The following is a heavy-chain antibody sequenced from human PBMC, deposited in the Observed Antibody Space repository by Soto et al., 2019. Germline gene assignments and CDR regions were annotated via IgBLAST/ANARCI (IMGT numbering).Heavy chain of an antibody. Sequence: QVQLQESGPGLVKPSETLSLTCTVSGGSISSYYWSWIRQPPGKGLEWIGYIYYSGSTNYTPSLKSRVTTSXXTSKTQFPLTLSSVTAADTAVYYCARWLRPYYFDYWGQGTLVTVSS. V-gene: IGHV4-59*01. J-gene: IGHJ4*02. CDR3: ARWLRPYYFDY. D-gene: IGHD5-12*01. CDR2: IYYSGST. CDR1: GGSISSYY.